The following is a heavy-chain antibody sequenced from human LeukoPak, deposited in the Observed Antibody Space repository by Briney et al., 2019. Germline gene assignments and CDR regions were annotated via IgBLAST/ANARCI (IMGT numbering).Heavy chain of an antibody. J-gene: IGHJ4*02. CDR1: GGSISSYY. D-gene: IGHD3-16*01. V-gene: IGHV4-59*08. CDR3: ARQAEYEGGAYDY. CDR2: IYYSGTT. Sequence: SETLSLTCTVSGGSISSYYWSWIRQPPGKGLEWVGYIYYSGTTNYNPSLKSRLTISVDTSKNQFSLKLSSVTAADTAVYYCARQAEYEGGAYDYWGQGTLVTVSS.